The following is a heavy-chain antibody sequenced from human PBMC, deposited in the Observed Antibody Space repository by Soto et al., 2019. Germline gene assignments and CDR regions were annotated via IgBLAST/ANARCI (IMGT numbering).Heavy chain of an antibody. Sequence: GGSLRLSCAASGFTFSDYYMSWIRQAPGKGLEWVSYISSSGSTIYYADSVKGRFTISRDNAKNSLYLQMNSLRAEDTAVYYCARLMGYCSSTSCDNLDYWGQGTLVTVSS. D-gene: IGHD2-2*02. CDR3: ARLMGYCSSTSCDNLDY. V-gene: IGHV3-11*01. CDR2: ISSSGSTI. J-gene: IGHJ4*02. CDR1: GFTFSDYY.